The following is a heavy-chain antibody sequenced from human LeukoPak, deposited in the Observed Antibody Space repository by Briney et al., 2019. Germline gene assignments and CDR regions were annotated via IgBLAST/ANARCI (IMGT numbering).Heavy chain of an antibody. CDR1: GFTVSSKY. CDR2: IYSDGNT. J-gene: IGHJ6*03. Sequence: GGSLRLSCAASGFTVSSKYMSWVRRPPGTGLEWVSVIYSDGNTYYADSVKGRFTISRDNSKNTVYLQMNSLRAEDTAVYYCAKDQKRGYSYGYLFYYYYMDVWGKGTTVTISS. V-gene: IGHV3-66*01. D-gene: IGHD5-18*01. CDR3: AKDQKRGYSYGYLFYYYYMDV.